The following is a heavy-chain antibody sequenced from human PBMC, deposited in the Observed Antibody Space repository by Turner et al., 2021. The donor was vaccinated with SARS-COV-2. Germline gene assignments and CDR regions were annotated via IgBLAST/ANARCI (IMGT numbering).Heavy chain of an antibody. D-gene: IGHD3-10*01. CDR1: GYTFTGYY. CDR3: ARDSAEGPLDY. V-gene: IGHV1-2*02. J-gene: IGHJ4*02. Sequence: QVLLVQFGAEVQRPGAAVTVCCKASGYTFTGYYVHWVRQAPGQGLEWMRWINTNSGGTNYAKNCQGRFTMTRDTSISTAYMGLSRLGSDDTAVYYGARDSAEGPLDYWGQGTLVTVSS. CDR2: INTNSGGT.